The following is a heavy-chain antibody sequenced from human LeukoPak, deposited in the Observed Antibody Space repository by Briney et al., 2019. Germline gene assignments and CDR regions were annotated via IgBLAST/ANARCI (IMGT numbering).Heavy chain of an antibody. J-gene: IGHJ4*02. Sequence: GGSLRLSCAASGFTFSSYGMHWVRQAPGKGLEWVALISYDGSNKYYADSVKGRFTISRDNSRNTLYLQMNSLRAEDTALYYCATDSSPDYWGQGTQVTVSS. CDR2: ISYDGSNK. CDR3: ATDSSPDY. V-gene: IGHV3-30*19. D-gene: IGHD6-13*01. CDR1: GFTFSSYG.